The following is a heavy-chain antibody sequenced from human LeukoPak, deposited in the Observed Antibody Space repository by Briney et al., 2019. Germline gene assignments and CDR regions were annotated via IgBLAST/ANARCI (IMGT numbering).Heavy chain of an antibody. D-gene: IGHD1-20*01. Sequence: PGGSLRLSRAASGFTFSSYSMNWVRQAPGKGLEWVSSISSSSSYIYYADSVKGRFTISRDNAKNSLYLQMNSLRAEDTAVYYCASPLYNWNAFDIWGQGTMVTVSS. CDR2: ISSSSSYI. CDR1: GFTFSSYS. CDR3: ASPLYNWNAFDI. V-gene: IGHV3-21*01. J-gene: IGHJ3*02.